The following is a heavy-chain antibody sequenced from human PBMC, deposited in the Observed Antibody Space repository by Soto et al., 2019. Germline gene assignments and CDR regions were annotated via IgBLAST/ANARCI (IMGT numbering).Heavy chain of an antibody. V-gene: IGHV3-23*01. CDR2: ISGSGGST. CDR1: GFTFSSYA. CDR3: AKDRAVAGIDSFDI. D-gene: IGHD6-19*01. J-gene: IGHJ3*02. Sequence: PGGSLRLSCAASGFTFSSYAMSWVRRAPGKGLEWVSAISGSGGSTYYADSVKGRFTISRDNSKNTLYLQMNSLRAEDTAIFYCAKDRAVAGIDSFDIWGQGTQVTVSS.